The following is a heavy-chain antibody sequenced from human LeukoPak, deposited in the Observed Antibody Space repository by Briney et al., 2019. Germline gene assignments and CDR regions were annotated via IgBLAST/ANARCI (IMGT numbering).Heavy chain of an antibody. V-gene: IGHV4-39*02. CDR2: ISYSGTT. J-gene: IGHJ4*02. Sequence: SETLSLTCTVSGGSITSYYWGWIRQPPGKGLEWIGSISYSGTTYYNPSLKSRVTISVDTSKNHFSLKLTSVTAADTAVYYCGRGGVPAAIDYWGQGTLVSVSS. CDR1: GGSITSYY. CDR3: GRGGVPAAIDY. D-gene: IGHD2-2*01.